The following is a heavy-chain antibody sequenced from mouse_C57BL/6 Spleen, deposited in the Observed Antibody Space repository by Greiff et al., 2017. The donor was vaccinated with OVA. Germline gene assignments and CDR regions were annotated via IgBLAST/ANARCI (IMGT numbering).Heavy chain of an antibody. J-gene: IGHJ4*01. V-gene: IGHV1-18*01. CDR3: ARNHYGSSPYAMDY. D-gene: IGHD1-1*01. CDR1: GYTFTDYN. Sequence: VQLQQSGPELVKPGASVKIPCKASGYTFTDYNLDWVKQSHGKSLEWIGDINPNNGGTIYNQKFKGKATLTVDKSSSTAYMELRSLTSEDTAVYYCARNHYGSSPYAMDYWGQGTSVTVSS. CDR2: INPNNGGT.